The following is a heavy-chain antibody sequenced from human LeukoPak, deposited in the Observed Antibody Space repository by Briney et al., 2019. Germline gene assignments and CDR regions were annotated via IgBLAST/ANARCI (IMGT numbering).Heavy chain of an antibody. D-gene: IGHD3-22*01. V-gene: IGHV1-18*01. CDR3: ARGSEGGSSGHYGLGY. CDR1: GYTFTSYG. CDR2: ISAYNGNT. Sequence: ASVKVSCKASGYTFTSYGISWVRQAPGQGLEWMGWISAYNGNTNYAQKLQGRVTMTTDTSTSSAYMELRSLRSDDTAVYYCARGSEGGSSGHYGLGYWGQGTLVTVSS. J-gene: IGHJ4*02.